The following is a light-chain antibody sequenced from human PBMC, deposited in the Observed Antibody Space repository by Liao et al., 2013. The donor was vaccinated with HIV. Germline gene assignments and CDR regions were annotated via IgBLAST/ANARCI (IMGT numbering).Light chain of an antibody. CDR3: QSYDSSLSGSV. CDR1: SSNIGAGYD. CDR2: ANN. Sequence: QSVLTQPPSVSGAPGQRVTISCTGSSSNIGAGYDVQWYQQLPGAAPKLLIYANNDRPSGVPDRFSGSKSGTSASLAITGLQAEDEADYYCQSYDSSLSGSVFGGGTNLTVL. J-gene: IGLJ3*02. V-gene: IGLV1-40*01.